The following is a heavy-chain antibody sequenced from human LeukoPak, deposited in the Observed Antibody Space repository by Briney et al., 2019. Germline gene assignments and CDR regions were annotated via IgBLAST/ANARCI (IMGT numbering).Heavy chain of an antibody. V-gene: IGHV4-59*12. D-gene: IGHD1-20*01. Sequence: PSETLSLTCTVSGGSISSYYWSWIRQPPGKGLEWIGYIYYSGSTNYNPSLKSRVTISVDTSKNQFSLQLNSVTPEDTAVYYCARGPHPVNWNQGYYFDYWGQGTLVTVSS. CDR3: ARGPHPVNWNQGYYFDY. CDR2: IYYSGST. J-gene: IGHJ4*02. CDR1: GGSISSYY.